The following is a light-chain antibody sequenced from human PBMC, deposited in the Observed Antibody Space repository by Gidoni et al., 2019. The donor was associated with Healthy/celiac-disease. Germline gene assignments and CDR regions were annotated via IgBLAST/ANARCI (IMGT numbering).Light chain of an antibody. Sequence: DIVMTQSPLSLPVTPGEPASISCRSSQSLLHTNGRSYLDWYLQKPGKSQQLLIYLASIRASGVPDRFIGSGSGTDFTLKISRVEAEDVGVYYCMQALQTPRTFGPGTKVDIK. J-gene: IGKJ3*01. CDR2: LAS. V-gene: IGKV2-28*01. CDR1: QSLLHTNGRSY. CDR3: MQALQTPRT.